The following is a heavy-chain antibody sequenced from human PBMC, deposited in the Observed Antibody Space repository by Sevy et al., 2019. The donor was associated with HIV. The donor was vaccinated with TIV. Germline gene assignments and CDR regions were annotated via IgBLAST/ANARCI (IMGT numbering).Heavy chain of an antibody. Sequence: SETLSLTCTVSGGSISSYYWSWIRQPAGKGLEWIGRIYTSGSTNYNPSLKSRVTMSVDTSKNQFSLKLSSVTAADTAVYYCARDQGYYYDGSGYYFDYHDAFDIWGQGTMVTVSS. J-gene: IGHJ3*02. CDR2: IYTSGST. CDR1: GGSISSYY. CDR3: ARDQGYYYDGSGYYFDYHDAFDI. D-gene: IGHD3-22*01. V-gene: IGHV4-4*07.